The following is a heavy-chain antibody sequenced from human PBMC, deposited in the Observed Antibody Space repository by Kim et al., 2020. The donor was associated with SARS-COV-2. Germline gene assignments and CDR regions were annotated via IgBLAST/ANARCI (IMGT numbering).Heavy chain of an antibody. V-gene: IGHV1-69*13. CDR2: IIPIFGTA. J-gene: IGHJ6*02. CDR3: ARCMYDSSVDYYYGMDV. Sequence: SVKVSCKASGGTFSSYAISWVRQAPGQGLEWMGGIIPIFGTANYAQKFQGRVTITADESTSTAYMELSSLRSEDTAVYYCARCMYDSSVDYYYGMDVWGQGTTVTVFS. CDR1: GGTFSSYA. D-gene: IGHD3-22*01.